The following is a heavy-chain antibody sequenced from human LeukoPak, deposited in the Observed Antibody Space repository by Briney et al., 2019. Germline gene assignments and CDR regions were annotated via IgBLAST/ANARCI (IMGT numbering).Heavy chain of an antibody. Sequence: SETLSLTCTVSGGSISSYYWSWIRQPAGKGLEWIGRIYTSGSTNYNPSLKSRVTMSVDTSKNQFSLKLSSVTAADTAVYYCARSGYSYGSLYYYGMDVWGQGTTVTVSS. D-gene: IGHD5-18*01. V-gene: IGHV4-4*07. CDR3: ARSGYSYGSLYYYGMDV. J-gene: IGHJ6*02. CDR2: IYTSGST. CDR1: GGSISSYY.